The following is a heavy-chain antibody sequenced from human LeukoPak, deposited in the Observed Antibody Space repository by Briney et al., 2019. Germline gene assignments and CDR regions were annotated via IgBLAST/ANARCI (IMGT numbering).Heavy chain of an antibody. CDR1: GFSFSSYA. CDR3: AKAPVTSCRGAFCYPFDY. Sequence: GGSLRLSCATSGFSFSSYAMSWVRQAPGKGLEWVSAMSSSDDGRYYAASVRGRFTISRDTSRGTLYLQMNSLRAEDAAVYYCAKAPVTSCRGAFCYPFDYWGQGTLVTVSS. D-gene: IGHD2-15*01. J-gene: IGHJ4*02. V-gene: IGHV3-23*01. CDR2: MSSSDDGR.